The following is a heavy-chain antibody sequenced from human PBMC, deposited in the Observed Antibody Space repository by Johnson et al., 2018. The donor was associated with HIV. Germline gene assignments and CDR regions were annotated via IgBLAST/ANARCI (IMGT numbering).Heavy chain of an antibody. CDR3: ARQHNYDSSGQGGGLDI. D-gene: IGHD3-22*01. Sequence: QVQLVESGGGLVQPGRSLRLSCAASGFTFDDYAMGWVRQVPGKGLEWVAFIRYDGTNNQNGDSVKGRFTISRDNSKNTLYLQMNSLRVEDTALYYCARQHNYDSSGQGGGLDIWGQGTMVTVSS. V-gene: IGHV3-33*08. J-gene: IGHJ3*02. CDR1: GFTFDDYA. CDR2: IRYDGTNN.